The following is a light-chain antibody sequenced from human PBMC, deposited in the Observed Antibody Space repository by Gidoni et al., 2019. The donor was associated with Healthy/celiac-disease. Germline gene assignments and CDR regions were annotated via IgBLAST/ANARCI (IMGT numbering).Light chain of an antibody. CDR3: QQYGSSPLT. CDR2: GSS. CDR1: QSVSSSY. Sequence: DIVLTQSPGTLSLSPGERATLSCRASQSVSSSYLAWYQQKPGQAPRLLIYGSSSRATGIPDRFSGSGSGTDFTLTISRLEPEDFAVYYWQQYGSSPLTFGGGTKVEIK. V-gene: IGKV3-20*01. J-gene: IGKJ4*01.